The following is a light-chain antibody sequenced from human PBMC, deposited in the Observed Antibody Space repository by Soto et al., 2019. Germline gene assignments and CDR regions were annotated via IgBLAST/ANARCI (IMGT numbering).Light chain of an antibody. CDR3: QQRSDSIT. CDR1: HSVTTH. Sequence: EIVLTQSPDTLSLSPGERATLSWWASHSVTTHLAWFQQRPGQTPRLLIYDASTRAPGIPARFSGRGSGADFTLTISSLEPEDFAVYYCQQRSDSITFGQGTRLEIK. CDR2: DAS. V-gene: IGKV3-11*01. J-gene: IGKJ5*01.